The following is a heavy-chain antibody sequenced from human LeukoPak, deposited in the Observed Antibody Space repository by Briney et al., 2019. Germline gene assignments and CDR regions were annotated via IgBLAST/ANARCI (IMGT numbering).Heavy chain of an antibody. D-gene: IGHD2-8*01. Sequence: GASVKVSCKASGYTFTSYAMNWVRQAPGQGLEWMGWINTNTGNPTYAPGFTGRFVFSLDTSVSTAYLQISSLKAEDTAVYYCARFVLMADTGNWFDPWGQGTLVTVSS. J-gene: IGHJ5*02. CDR3: ARFVLMADTGNWFDP. CDR1: GYTFTSYA. V-gene: IGHV7-4-1*02. CDR2: INTNTGNP.